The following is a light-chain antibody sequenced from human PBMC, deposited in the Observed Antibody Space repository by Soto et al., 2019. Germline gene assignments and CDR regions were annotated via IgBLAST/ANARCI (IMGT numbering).Light chain of an antibody. CDR3: KSYAGSNTYV. CDR1: KNDIGLYDF. Sequence: QSALTQPPAASGSPGQSVTICCTGTKNDIGLYDFVSWYQHHPGKAPRLIIYEVVQRPSGVPDRFSGSKSGNTASLTVSGLQAADEADYFCKSYAGSNTYVFGSGTKVTVL. CDR2: EVV. V-gene: IGLV2-8*01. J-gene: IGLJ1*01.